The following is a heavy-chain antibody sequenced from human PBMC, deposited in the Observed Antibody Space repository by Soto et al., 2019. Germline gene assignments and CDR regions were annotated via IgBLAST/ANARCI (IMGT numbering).Heavy chain of an antibody. CDR3: ARQRGLITIFGVVTNWFDP. Sequence: PSETLSLTCTVSGGSISSSSYYWGWIRQPPGKGLERIGSIYYSGSTYYNPSLKSRVTISVDTSKNQFSLKLSSVTAADTAVCYCARQRGLITIFGVVTNWFDPWGQGTLVTVSS. CDR1: GGSISSSSYY. J-gene: IGHJ5*02. CDR2: IYYSGST. V-gene: IGHV4-39*01. D-gene: IGHD3-3*01.